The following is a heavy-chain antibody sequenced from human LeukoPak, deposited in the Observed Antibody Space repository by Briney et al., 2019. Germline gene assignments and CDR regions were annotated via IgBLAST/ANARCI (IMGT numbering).Heavy chain of an antibody. CDR2: FYYSVST. CDR3: ARDRGGDGYNPFDY. CDR1: GGSISSYY. V-gene: IGHV4-59*01. Sequence: SETLSLTCTVPGGSISSYYWSWIRQPPGKGLEWIGYFYYSVSTNYNPSLKSRVTISVDTSKNQFSLTLSSVTAADTAVYYCARDRGGDGYNPFDYWGQGTLVTVFS. D-gene: IGHD5-24*01. J-gene: IGHJ4*02.